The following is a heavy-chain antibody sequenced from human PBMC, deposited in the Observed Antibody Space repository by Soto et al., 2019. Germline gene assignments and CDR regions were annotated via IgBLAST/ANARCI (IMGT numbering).Heavy chain of an antibody. CDR3: AKGTRFGELLYAPYYFDY. CDR1: GFTFSSYA. V-gene: IGHV3-23*01. D-gene: IGHD3-10*01. Sequence: PGGSLRLSCAASGFTFSSYAMSWVRQAPGKGLEWVSAISGSGGSTYYADSVKGRFTISRDNSKNTLYLQMNSLRAEDTAVYYCAKGTRFGELLYAPYYFDYWGQGTLVTVSS. CDR2: ISGSGGST. J-gene: IGHJ4*02.